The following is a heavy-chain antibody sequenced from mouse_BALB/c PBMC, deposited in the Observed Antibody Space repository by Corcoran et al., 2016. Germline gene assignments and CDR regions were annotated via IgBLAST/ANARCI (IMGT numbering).Heavy chain of an antibody. V-gene: IGHV1-9*01. CDR1: GYTFSNYW. J-gene: IGHJ3*01. CDR3: SRSDPWFAY. CDR2: ILPGSGST. Sequence: QVQLQQSGAELMKPGTSVKISYTATGYTFSNYWVEWVKQRPGNGIEWIGEILPGSGSTNYNDKFKGKATFTADTSSNTAYMQLSSLTSEDSAVYYCSRSDPWFAYWGQGTLVTVSA.